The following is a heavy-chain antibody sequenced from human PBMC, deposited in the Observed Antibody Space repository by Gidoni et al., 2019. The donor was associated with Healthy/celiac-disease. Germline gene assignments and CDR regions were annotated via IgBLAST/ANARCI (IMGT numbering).Heavy chain of an antibody. Sequence: EVQLVESGGGLVQPGGSLRLSCAASGFTFSSYWMSWVRQAPGKGLEWVANIKQDGSEKYYVDSVKGRFTISRDNAKNSLYLQMNSLRAEDTAVYYCAREIYDFWSGYSHPYFDYWGQGTLVTVSS. CDR3: AREIYDFWSGYSHPYFDY. V-gene: IGHV3-7*05. J-gene: IGHJ4*02. CDR2: IKQDGSEK. D-gene: IGHD3-3*01. CDR1: GFTFSSYW.